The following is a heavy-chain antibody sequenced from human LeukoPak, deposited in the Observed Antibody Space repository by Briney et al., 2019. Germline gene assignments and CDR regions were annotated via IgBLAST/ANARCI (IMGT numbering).Heavy chain of an antibody. CDR2: IIPIFGTA. D-gene: IGHD2-2*01. V-gene: IGHV1-69*06. Sequence: ASVKVSCKASGGTFSSYAISWVRQAPGQGLEWMGGIIPIFGTANYAQKFQGRVTITADKSTSTAYMELSSLGSEDTAVYYCAREPLYCSSTSCYEGGFDYWGQGTLVTVSS. CDR3: AREPLYCSSTSCYEGGFDY. CDR1: GGTFSSYA. J-gene: IGHJ4*02.